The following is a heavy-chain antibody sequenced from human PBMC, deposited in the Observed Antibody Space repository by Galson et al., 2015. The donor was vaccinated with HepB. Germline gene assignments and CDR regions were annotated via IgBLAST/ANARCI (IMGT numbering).Heavy chain of an antibody. V-gene: IGHV3-30-3*01. D-gene: IGHD6-19*01. J-gene: IGHJ3*02. CDR3: AREGIAVALDAFDI. CDR1: GFTSSSYA. CDR2: ISYDGSNK. Sequence: SLRLSCAASGFTSSSYAMHWVRQAPGKGLEWVAVISYDGSNKYYADSVKGRFTISRDNSKNTLYLQMNSLRAEDTAVYYCAREGIAVALDAFDIWGQGTMVTVSS.